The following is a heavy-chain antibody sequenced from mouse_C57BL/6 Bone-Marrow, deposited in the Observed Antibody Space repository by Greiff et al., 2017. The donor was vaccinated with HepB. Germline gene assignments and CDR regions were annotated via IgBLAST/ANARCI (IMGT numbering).Heavy chain of an antibody. Sequence: QVQLQQPGAELVMPGASVKLSCKASGYTFTSYWMHWVKQRPGQGLEWIGEIDPSDSYTNYNQKFKGKSTLTVDKSSSTAYMQLSSLTSEDSAVYYCANGGVSTVVATEHWYFDVWGTGTTVTVSS. CDR2: IDPSDSYT. D-gene: IGHD1-1*01. J-gene: IGHJ1*03. CDR3: ANGGVSTVVATEHWYFDV. V-gene: IGHV1-69*01. CDR1: GYTFTSYW.